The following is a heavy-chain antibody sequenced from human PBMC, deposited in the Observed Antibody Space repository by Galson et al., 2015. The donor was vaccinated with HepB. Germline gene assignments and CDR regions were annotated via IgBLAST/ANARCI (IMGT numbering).Heavy chain of an antibody. CDR2: IYDNGNT. CDR1: GGSISSYY. CDR3: ARSYNYYFYGMDV. D-gene: IGHD1-26*01. J-gene: IGHJ6*02. Sequence: ETLSLTCTVSGGSISSYYWSWIRQPPGKGLEWIGYIYDNGNTNYNPSPKSRVTISLDMSKNQFSLKLSSVTAADTAVYYCARSYNYYFYGMDVWGQGTTVTVSS. V-gene: IGHV4-59*01.